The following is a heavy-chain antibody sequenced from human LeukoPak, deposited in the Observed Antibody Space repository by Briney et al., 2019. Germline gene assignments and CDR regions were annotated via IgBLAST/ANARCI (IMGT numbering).Heavy chain of an antibody. CDR2: INSDGSWT. CDR1: GNYW. CDR3: VSFYETY. J-gene: IGHJ4*02. Sequence: PGGSLRLSCAASGNYWMHWVRQAPGKGLVWVSHINSDGSWTGYADSVKGRFTISKDNAKNTVYLQMNNLRAEDTAVYYCVSFYETYWGWGTLVTVSS. V-gene: IGHV3-74*01. D-gene: IGHD2-2*01.